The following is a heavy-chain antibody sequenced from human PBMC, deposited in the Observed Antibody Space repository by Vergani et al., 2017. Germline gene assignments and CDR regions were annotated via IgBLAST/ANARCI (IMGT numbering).Heavy chain of an antibody. J-gene: IGHJ6*02. CDR2: TWYDGNNK. Sequence: QVQLVESGGGVVQPGRSLRLSCAASGFTFNQYGMHWVRQAPGKGLEWVAVTWYDGNNKQYADSVKGRFTISRDNSKSTMYLQMNSLRDEDTGVYYCARDPLYSTTWPFLLLDMDVWGQGTTVTVSS. CDR1: GFTFNQYG. CDR3: ARDPLYSTTWPFLLLDMDV. D-gene: IGHD6-13*01. V-gene: IGHV3-33*01.